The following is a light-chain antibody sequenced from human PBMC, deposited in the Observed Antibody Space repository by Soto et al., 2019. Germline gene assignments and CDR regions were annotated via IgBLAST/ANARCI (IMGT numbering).Light chain of an antibody. Sequence: QSVLTQPASVSGSPGQSITISCTGTSSDFGDYDYVSWYLQHPGKVPKLMIYEVSNRPSGVSNRFSGSKSGNTDSLTISGLQAEDEADYYCSSYTGSSTLVFGTGTKLTVL. CDR3: SSYTGSSTLV. J-gene: IGLJ1*01. V-gene: IGLV2-14*01. CDR2: EVS. CDR1: SSDFGDYDY.